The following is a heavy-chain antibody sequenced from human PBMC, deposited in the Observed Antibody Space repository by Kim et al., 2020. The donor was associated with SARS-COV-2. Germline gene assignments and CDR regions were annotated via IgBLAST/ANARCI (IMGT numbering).Heavy chain of an antibody. V-gene: IGHV3-23*01. CDR2: ISGSGGST. CDR1: GFTFSSYA. J-gene: IGHJ6*02. CDR3: AKGRAVTTHSLYYYYGMDI. D-gene: IGHD4-17*01. Sequence: GGSLRLSCAASGFTFSSYAMSWVRQAPGKGLEWVSAISGSGGSTYYADSVKGRFTISRDNSKNTLYLQMNSLRAEDTAVYYCAKGRAVTTHSLYYYYGMDIWGQGTTVTVSS.